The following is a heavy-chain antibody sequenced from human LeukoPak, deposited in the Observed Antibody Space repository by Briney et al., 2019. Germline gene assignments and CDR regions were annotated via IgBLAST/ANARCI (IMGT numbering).Heavy chain of an antibody. Sequence: ASVKVSCKASGYTFTGYYMHWVRQAPGQGLEWMGWINPNSGGTNYAQKFQGRVTMTRDTSISTAYMELSRLRSDDTAVYYCARDLIVVPAVMGPLVDYWGQGTLVTVSS. D-gene: IGHD2-2*01. CDR1: GYTFTGYY. CDR3: ARDLIVVPAVMGPLVDY. V-gene: IGHV1-2*02. J-gene: IGHJ4*02. CDR2: INPNSGGT.